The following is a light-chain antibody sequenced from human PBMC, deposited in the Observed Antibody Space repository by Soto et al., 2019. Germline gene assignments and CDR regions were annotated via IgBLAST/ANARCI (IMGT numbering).Light chain of an antibody. CDR3: QQYNTWLWT. CDR1: QNVNAN. V-gene: IGKV3-15*01. J-gene: IGKJ1*01. CDR2: GAS. Sequence: EVVMTQSPATLSVSPGERATLSCRASQNVNANLAWYEQKPGQAPRLLINGASTRATGIPARFSGSGFGTEFILTISSLQSEDFAVYYCQQYNTWLWTFGPGTKLEGK.